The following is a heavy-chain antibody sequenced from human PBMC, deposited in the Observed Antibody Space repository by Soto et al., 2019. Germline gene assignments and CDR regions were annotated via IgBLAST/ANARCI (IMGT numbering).Heavy chain of an antibody. V-gene: IGHV4-39*01. D-gene: IGHD3-16*01. J-gene: IGHJ6*02. CDR1: GGSISSSSYY. Sequence: TLSLTCTVSGGSISSSSYYWGWIRQPPGKGLEWIGSIYYSGSTYYNPSLKSRVTISVDTSKNQFSLKLSSVTAADTAVYYCARRGSYYGMDVWGQGTTVTVSS. CDR3: ARRGSYYGMDV. CDR2: IYYSGST.